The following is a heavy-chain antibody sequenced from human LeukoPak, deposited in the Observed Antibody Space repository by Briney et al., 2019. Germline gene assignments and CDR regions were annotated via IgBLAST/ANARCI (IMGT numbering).Heavy chain of an antibody. J-gene: IGHJ4*02. V-gene: IGHV4-61*02. D-gene: IGHD6-19*01. Sequence: PSQTLSLTCTVPGGSISSGGYYWSWIRQPAGKGLEWIGRIYTSGSTNYNPSLKSRVTMSVDTSKNQFSLKLSSVTAADTAVYYCARGSSGWYSHLGYWGQGTLVTVSS. CDR1: GGSISSGGYY. CDR3: ARGSSGWYSHLGY. CDR2: IYTSGST.